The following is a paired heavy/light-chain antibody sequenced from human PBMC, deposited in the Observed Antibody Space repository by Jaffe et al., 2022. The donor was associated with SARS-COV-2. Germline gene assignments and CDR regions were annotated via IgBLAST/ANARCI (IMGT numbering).Light chain of an antibody. CDR1: QSLVYSDGDTY. CDR2: TVS. Sequence: DVVLTQSPLSLPVTLGQPASISCRSSQSLVYSDGDTYLNWFHQRPGQSPRRLIYTVSNRDSGVPDRFSGSGSGTDFTLEISRVEAEDVGVYYCMQGSHWPPITFGQGTRLEIK. J-gene: IGKJ5*01. V-gene: IGKV2-30*01. CDR3: MQGSHWPPIT.
Heavy chain of an antibody. CDR2: IRSKAYNYAT. D-gene: IGHD6-19*01. CDR1: GLSFSGSA. CDR3: TRSTSAVAGKYMDV. Sequence: EVQLVESGGGLVQPGGSLKLSCATSGLSFSGSAMHWVRQASGKGLEWVGRIRSKAYNYATSYAASVEGRFTISRDDSNNMAYLQMNSLKTEDTAVYYCTRSTSAVAGKYMDVWGRGTTVTVSS. J-gene: IGHJ6*03. V-gene: IGHV3-73*02.